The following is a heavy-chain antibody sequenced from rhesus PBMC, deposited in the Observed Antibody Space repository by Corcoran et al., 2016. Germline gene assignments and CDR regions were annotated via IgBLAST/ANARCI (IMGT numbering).Heavy chain of an antibody. J-gene: IGHJ3*01. CDR1: GGSISRSYYY. CDR2: IAYSEST. V-gene: IGHV4-122*02. CDR3: ARLSSSDAFDF. D-gene: IGHD6-43*01. Sequence: QVQLQESGPGLVKPSETLSLTCDVSGGSISRSYYYWRWLRQAPGQGLEWIGYIAYSESTSYNQSLKRRVTISRDTSKNQFSLKLTSMTAADKAVYYCARLSSSDAFDFWGQGLRVTVSS.